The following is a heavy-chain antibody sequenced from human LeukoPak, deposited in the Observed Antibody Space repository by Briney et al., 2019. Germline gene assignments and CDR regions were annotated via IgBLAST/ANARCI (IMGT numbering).Heavy chain of an antibody. Sequence: GGSLRLSRAASGFTVSSNYMSWVRQAPGKGLEWASVIYSGGSTYYADSVKGRFTISRDNSKSTLYIQMNSLRAEDTAVYYCARAKPKNMVRGLIMRRESRYYFDYWGQGTLVTVSS. CDR2: IYSGGST. V-gene: IGHV3-53*01. J-gene: IGHJ4*02. CDR1: GFTVSSNY. D-gene: IGHD3-10*01. CDR3: ARAKPKNMVRGLIMRRESRYYFDY.